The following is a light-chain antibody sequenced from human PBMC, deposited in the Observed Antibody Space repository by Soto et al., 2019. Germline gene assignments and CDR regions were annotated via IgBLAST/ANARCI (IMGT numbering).Light chain of an antibody. CDR3: QHYCSSPFT. V-gene: IGKV3-20*01. CDR1: QSVTRSS. Sequence: EIVLTQSPGTLSLSPGERATLSCRASQSVTRSSLAWYQLKPGQAPRLLIYEASGRATGIPDRFSGSGSGTDFTLTISRLEPEDFAVYYCQHYCSSPFTFGPGTKVDIK. J-gene: IGKJ3*01. CDR2: EAS.